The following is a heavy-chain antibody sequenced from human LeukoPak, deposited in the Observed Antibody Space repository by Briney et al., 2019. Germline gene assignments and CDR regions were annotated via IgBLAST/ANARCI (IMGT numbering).Heavy chain of an antibody. V-gene: IGHV1-8*03. CDR1: GYTFTSYD. CDR2: MNPNSGNT. D-gene: IGHD6-6*01. CDR3: ARGIPLVQGSFDY. J-gene: IGHJ4*02. Sequence: EASVKVSCKASGYTFTSYDINWVRQATGQGLEWMGWMNPNSGNTGYAQKFQGRVTITRNTSISTAYMGLSSLRSEDTAVYYCARGIPLVQGSFDYWGQGTLVTVSS.